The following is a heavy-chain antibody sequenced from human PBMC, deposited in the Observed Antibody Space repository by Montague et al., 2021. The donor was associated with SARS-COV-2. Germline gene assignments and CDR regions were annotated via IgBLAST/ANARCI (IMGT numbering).Heavy chain of an antibody. J-gene: IGHJ2*01. Sequence: SETLSLTCTVSGASISSYYWTWIRQPVGKGLEWIGRIYTTGSTDYNPSLHSRVIMSVDTSKNQISLRLSSVTAADTAVYYCARGSGWYKYWYFDLWGRGTLVTVSS. CDR1: GASISSYY. D-gene: IGHD6-19*01. V-gene: IGHV4-4*07. CDR2: IYTTGST. CDR3: ARGSGWYKYWYFDL.